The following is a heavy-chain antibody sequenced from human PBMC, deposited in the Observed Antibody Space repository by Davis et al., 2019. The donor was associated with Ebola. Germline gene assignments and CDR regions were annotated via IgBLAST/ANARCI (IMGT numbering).Heavy chain of an antibody. J-gene: IGHJ4*02. CDR2: IYPGDSDT. CDR1: GYSFTSYW. V-gene: IGHV5-51*01. D-gene: IGHD3-10*01. Sequence: GESLKISCKGSGYSFTSYWIAWVRQMLGKGLEWMGIIYPGDSDTRYSPSFRGQVTISADKSFSTAYLQWSGLKASDTAMYYCARMGKSYYDSLWDYWGQGTLVTVSS. CDR3: ARMGKSYYDSLWDY.